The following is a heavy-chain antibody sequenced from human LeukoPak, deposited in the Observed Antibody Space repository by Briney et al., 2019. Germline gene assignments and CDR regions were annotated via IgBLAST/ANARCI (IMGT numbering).Heavy chain of an antibody. D-gene: IGHD5-24*01. J-gene: IGHJ4*02. V-gene: IGHV3-30*04. Sequence: GGSLTLSCAVSGFTFINYAMHWVRQAPGEGREWVAVIAADGRDKHYADSVKGRFTISRDNAKNTLYLQMNSLRAEDTAVYYCARGPDGYNLDYWGQGTLVTVSS. CDR2: IAADGRDK. CDR3: ARGPDGYNLDY. CDR1: GFTFINYA.